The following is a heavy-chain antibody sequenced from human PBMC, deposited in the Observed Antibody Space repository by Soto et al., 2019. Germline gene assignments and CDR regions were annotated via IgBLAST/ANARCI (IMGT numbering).Heavy chain of an antibody. D-gene: IGHD6-19*01. CDR2: INPNSGGT. Sequence: ASVKVSCKASGYTFTGYYMHWVRQAPGQGLEWMGWINPNSGGTNYAQKFQGWVTMTRDTSISTAYMELSRLRSDDTAVYYCARDLVQSIGWYQPGGMDVWGKGTTVTVSS. CDR3: ARDLVQSIGWYQPGGMDV. V-gene: IGHV1-2*04. CDR1: GYTFTGYY. J-gene: IGHJ6*03.